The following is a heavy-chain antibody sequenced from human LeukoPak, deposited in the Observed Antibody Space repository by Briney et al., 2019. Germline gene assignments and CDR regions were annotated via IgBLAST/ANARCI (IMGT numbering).Heavy chain of an antibody. Sequence: GGSLRLSCAASGFTFSSYAMSWVRQAPGKGLEWVSAISGSGGSTYYADSVKGRFTISRDNSKNTLYLQMNSLRAEDTAVYYRAKKGHDQWLVHGAFDIWGQGTMVTVSS. CDR1: GFTFSSYA. CDR2: ISGSGGST. CDR3: AKKGHDQWLVHGAFDI. V-gene: IGHV3-23*01. J-gene: IGHJ3*02. D-gene: IGHD6-19*01.